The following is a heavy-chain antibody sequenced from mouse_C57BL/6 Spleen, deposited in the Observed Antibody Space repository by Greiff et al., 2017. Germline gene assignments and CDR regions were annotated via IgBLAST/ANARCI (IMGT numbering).Heavy chain of an antibody. D-gene: IGHD4-1*01. J-gene: IGHJ2*01. CDR1: GYTFTDYE. Sequence: QVQLKESGAELVRPGASVTLSCKASGYTFTDYEMHWVKQTPVHGLEWIGAIDPETGGTAYNQKFKGKAILTADKSSSTAYMELRSLTSEDSAVYYCTRVGRKGFDYWGQGTTLTVSS. CDR2: IDPETGGT. V-gene: IGHV1-15*01. CDR3: TRVGRKGFDY.